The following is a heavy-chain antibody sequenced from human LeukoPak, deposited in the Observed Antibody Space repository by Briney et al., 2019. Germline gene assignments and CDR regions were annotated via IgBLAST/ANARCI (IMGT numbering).Heavy chain of an antibody. D-gene: IGHD5-18*01. J-gene: IGHJ5*02. Sequence: GGSLRLSCAASGFTFDDYAMHWVRQAPGKGLEWVSGISWNSGSIGYADSVKGRFTISRDNAKNSLYLQMNSLRAEDTALYYCAKDIADTAMFWFDPWGQGTLVTLSS. V-gene: IGHV3-9*01. CDR3: AKDIADTAMFWFDP. CDR1: GFTFDDYA. CDR2: ISWNSGSI.